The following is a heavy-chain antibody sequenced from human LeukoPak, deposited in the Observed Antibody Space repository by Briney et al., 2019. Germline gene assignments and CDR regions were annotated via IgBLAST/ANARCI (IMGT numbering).Heavy chain of an antibody. V-gene: IGHV3-30*04. CDR1: GFTFSSYA. D-gene: IGHD6-13*01. Sequence: GGSLRLSCAASGFTFSSYAMHWVRQAPGKGLEWVAVISYDGSNKYYADSVKGRFTISRDNSKNTLYLQMNSLRAEDTAAYYCARGNFGYHSSWSFDPWGQGTLVTVSS. J-gene: IGHJ5*02. CDR2: ISYDGSNK. CDR3: ARGNFGYHSSWSFDP.